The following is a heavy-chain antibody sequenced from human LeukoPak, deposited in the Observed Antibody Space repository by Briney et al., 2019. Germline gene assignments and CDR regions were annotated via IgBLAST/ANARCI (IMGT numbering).Heavy chain of an antibody. Sequence: SGPTLLEPTPTLTLTSTFSGFSIRTGGVAVGWIRQPPGKALEWLAVIYSNDDKRYSSSLKTRLTISKDTSKNQVVLTVTNIDPVDTATYSCALSTSTSSVITFDYWGQGILVTVSS. CDR1: GFSIRTGGVA. D-gene: IGHD6-6*01. CDR2: IYSNDDK. CDR3: ALSTSTSSVITFDY. J-gene: IGHJ4*02. V-gene: IGHV2-5*01.